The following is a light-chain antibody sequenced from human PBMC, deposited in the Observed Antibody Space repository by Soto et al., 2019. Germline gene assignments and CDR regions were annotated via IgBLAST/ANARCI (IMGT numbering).Light chain of an antibody. Sequence: QSVLTQPASVSGSPGQSITISCTGTSSDVANSNLVSWYQQHPGKAPKFVIYEASKRPSGVSNRFSGSKSGNTASLTISGLQAEDEADYYSSSYAGNYSPVFGTGTKVTVL. CDR2: EAS. J-gene: IGLJ1*01. CDR1: SSDVANSNL. V-gene: IGLV2-23*01. CDR3: SSYAGNYSPV.